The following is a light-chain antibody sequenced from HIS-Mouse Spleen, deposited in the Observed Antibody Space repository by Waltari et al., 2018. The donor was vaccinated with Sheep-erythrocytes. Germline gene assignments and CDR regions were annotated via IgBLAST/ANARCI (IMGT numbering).Light chain of an antibody. J-gene: IGLJ2*01. Sequence: QSALTQPPSASGSPGQSVTISCTGTSSDVGGYNYVSCYQQHPGKAPKLMIYDVSKRPSGVPDRFSGSKSGNTASLTISGLQAEDEADYYCCSYAGSYTLVFGGGTKLTVL. CDR3: CSYAGSYTLV. CDR1: SSDVGGYNY. CDR2: DVS. V-gene: IGLV2-11*01.